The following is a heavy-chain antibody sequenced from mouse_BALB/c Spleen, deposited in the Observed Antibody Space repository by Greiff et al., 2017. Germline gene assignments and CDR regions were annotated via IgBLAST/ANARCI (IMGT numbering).Heavy chain of an antibody. V-gene: IGHV5-12-2*01. Sequence: EVMLVESGGGLVQPGGSLKLSCAASGFTFSSYTMSWVRQTPEKRLEWVAYISNGGGSTYYPDTVKGRFTISRDNAKNTLYLQMSSLKSEDTAMYYCARRLRHYAMDYWGQGTSVTVSS. D-gene: IGHD1-2*01. CDR3: ARRLRHYAMDY. CDR1: GFTFSSYT. CDR2: ISNGGGST. J-gene: IGHJ4*01.